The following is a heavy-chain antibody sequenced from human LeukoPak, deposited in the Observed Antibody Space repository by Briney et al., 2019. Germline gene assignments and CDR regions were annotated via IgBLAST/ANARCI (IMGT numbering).Heavy chain of an antibody. D-gene: IGHD2-15*01. Sequence: SETLSLTCTVSGGSISTYYWSWIRQPPGKGLEWIGYIYYSGTTNYNPSLQSRVTISVATSKNQFSLKLSSVTAADTALYYCARDRASAGGFDCWGQGTLVTVSS. CDR3: ARDRASAGGFDC. CDR1: GGSISTYY. CDR2: IYYSGTT. J-gene: IGHJ4*02. V-gene: IGHV4-59*01.